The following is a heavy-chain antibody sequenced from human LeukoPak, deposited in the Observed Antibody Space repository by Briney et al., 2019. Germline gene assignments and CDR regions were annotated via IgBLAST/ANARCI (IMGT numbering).Heavy chain of an antibody. CDR1: GFTFSTYG. CDR3: AKDIIDFWSGYYKGGYFDY. CDR2: IWYDGSIK. Sequence: GRSLRLSCVASGFTFSTYGMQWVRQTPGKGLEWVAVIWYDGSIKYYVNAVKGRFTISRDNSKNTLYLQMNSLRAEDTAVYYCAKDIIDFWSGYYKGGYFDYWGQGTLVTVSS. V-gene: IGHV3-33*06. J-gene: IGHJ4*02. D-gene: IGHD3-3*01.